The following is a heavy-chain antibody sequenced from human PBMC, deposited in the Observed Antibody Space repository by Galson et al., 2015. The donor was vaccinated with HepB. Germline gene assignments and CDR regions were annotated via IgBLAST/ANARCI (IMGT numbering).Heavy chain of an antibody. J-gene: IGHJ4*02. Sequence: SVKVSCKAYGYTFIAYFMHWVRQAPGQGLEWMGWINPNTGGTNYAQKFQGRVTMTTDTSISTAFMELSRLRSDDTAVYYCVRDSRYDYAIYWGQGTLVTASS. CDR3: VRDSRYDYAIY. CDR1: GYTFIAYF. D-gene: IGHD2-8*01. CDR2: INPNTGGT. V-gene: IGHV1-2*02.